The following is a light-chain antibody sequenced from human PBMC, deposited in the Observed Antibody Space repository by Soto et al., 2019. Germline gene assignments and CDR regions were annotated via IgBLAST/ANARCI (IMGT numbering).Light chain of an antibody. J-gene: IGLJ1*01. CDR3: CSYTTSNTRQIV. Sequence: QSVLTHPAPVSGSPGQSITISSPGTSSDVGGYNYVSWYQQHPGKAPKFMIYDVSNRPSGVSNRFSGSKSGNTASLTISGLQAEDEADYYCCSYTTSNTRQIVFGTGTKVTVL. V-gene: IGLV2-14*01. CDR2: DVS. CDR1: SSDVGGYNY.